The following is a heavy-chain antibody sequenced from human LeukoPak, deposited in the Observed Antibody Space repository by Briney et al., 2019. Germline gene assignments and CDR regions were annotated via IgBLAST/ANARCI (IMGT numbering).Heavy chain of an antibody. Sequence: SETLSLTCAVYGGSFSGYYWSWIRQPPGKGLEWIGEINHSGSTNYNPSLKSRVTISVDTSKNQFSLKLSSVTAADTAVYYCARSSGWYLVYFVYWGQGTLVTVSS. V-gene: IGHV4-34*01. D-gene: IGHD6-19*01. J-gene: IGHJ4*02. CDR1: GGSFSGYY. CDR2: INHSGST. CDR3: ARSSGWYLVYFVY.